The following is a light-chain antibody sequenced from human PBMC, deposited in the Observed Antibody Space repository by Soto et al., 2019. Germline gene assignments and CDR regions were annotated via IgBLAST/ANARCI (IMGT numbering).Light chain of an antibody. Sequence: ESVLTQSPATLSLSPGERATLPCRSSPSFSNSLACYQHKPGQAPRLLLYDASNRATGVATRFSGSGSGTDFTLTISSLEPEDFAVYYCQQRNQWPPVTFGGGTKVDIK. CDR1: PSFSNS. J-gene: IGKJ4*01. CDR3: QQRNQWPPVT. CDR2: DAS. V-gene: IGKV3-11*01.